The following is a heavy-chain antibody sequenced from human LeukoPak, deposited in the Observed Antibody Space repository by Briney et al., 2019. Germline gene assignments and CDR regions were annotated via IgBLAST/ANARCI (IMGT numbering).Heavy chain of an antibody. V-gene: IGHV4-34*01. CDR3: ARGIPLYSSSWYFNY. CDR2: INHSGST. J-gene: IGHJ4*02. D-gene: IGHD6-13*01. CDR1: GGSFSGYY. Sequence: SETLSLTCAVYGGSFSGYYWSWIRQPPGKGLEWIGEINHSGSTNYNPSLKSRVTISVDTSKNQFSLKLSSVTAADTAVYYCARGIPLYSSSWYFNYWGQGELVTVSS.